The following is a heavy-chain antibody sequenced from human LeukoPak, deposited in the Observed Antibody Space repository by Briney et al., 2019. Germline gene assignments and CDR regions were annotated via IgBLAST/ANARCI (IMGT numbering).Heavy chain of an antibody. D-gene: IGHD2-2*01. CDR1: GRSFSGYY. CDR2: INHSGST. Sequence: PSETLSLTCAVYGRSFSGYYWSWLRQPPGKGLEWIGEINHSGSTNYNPSLKSRVTISVDTSKNQFSLKLSSVTAADTAVSYLARGRYCISISCYFFKAGGYFQHWGQGTLVTVSS. J-gene: IGHJ1*01. V-gene: IGHV4-34*01. CDR3: ARGRYCISISCYFFKAGGYFQH.